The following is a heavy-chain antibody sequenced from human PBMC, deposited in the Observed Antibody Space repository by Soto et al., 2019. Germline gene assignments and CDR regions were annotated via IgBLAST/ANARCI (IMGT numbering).Heavy chain of an antibody. Sequence: PGGSVRLSCAASGFTFRSYAMSWVRQAPGKGLEWVSVIGGSGGSIYYADSAGRFTISRDNSKNTLYLQMSSLRAEDTAVYYCARDASNGLFDYWGQGTLVTVSS. CDR3: ARDASNGLFDY. V-gene: IGHV3-23*01. D-gene: IGHD2-2*01. CDR1: GFTFRSYA. J-gene: IGHJ4*02. CDR2: IGGSGGSI.